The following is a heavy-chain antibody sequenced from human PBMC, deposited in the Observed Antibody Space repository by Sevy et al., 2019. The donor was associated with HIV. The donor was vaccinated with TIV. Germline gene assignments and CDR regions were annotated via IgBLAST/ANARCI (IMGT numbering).Heavy chain of an antibody. D-gene: IGHD4-17*01. CDR3: AREGDYVPYYYYGMDV. Sequence: GGSLRLSCAASGFTFSSYWMSWVRQAPGKGLEWVANIKQDGSEKYYVDSVKGRFTISRDKAKNRLYLQMNSLRAEDTAVYYCAREGDYVPYYYYGMDVWGQGTTVTVSS. CDR2: IKQDGSEK. J-gene: IGHJ6*02. CDR1: GFTFSSYW. V-gene: IGHV3-7*01.